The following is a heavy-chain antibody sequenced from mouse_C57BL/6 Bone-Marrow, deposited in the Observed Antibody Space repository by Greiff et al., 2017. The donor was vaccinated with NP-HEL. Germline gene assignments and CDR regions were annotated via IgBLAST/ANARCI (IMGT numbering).Heavy chain of an antibody. CDR2: IYPRSGNT. D-gene: IGHD2-3*01. Sequence: QVQLQQSGAELARPGASVKLSCKASGYTFTSYGISWVKQRTGQGLEWIGEIYPRSGNTYYNEKFKGKATLTADKSSSTAYMELRSLTSEDSAVYFCARSLIYDGYYLDYWGQGTTLTVSS. V-gene: IGHV1-81*01. J-gene: IGHJ2*01. CDR1: GYTFTSYG. CDR3: ARSLIYDGYYLDY.